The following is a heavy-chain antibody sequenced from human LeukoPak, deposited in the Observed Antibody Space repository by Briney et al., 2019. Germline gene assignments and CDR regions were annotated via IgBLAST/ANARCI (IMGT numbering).Heavy chain of an antibody. CDR3: ARVLGYGWFDP. V-gene: IGHV3-23*01. J-gene: IGHJ5*02. CDR1: GFPFSSYA. CDR2: ISGSGGST. D-gene: IGHD5-12*01. Sequence: GGSLRLSCAASGFPFSSYAMSWVRQAPGKGLEWVSAISGSGGSTYYADSVKGRFTISRDNSKNTLYLQMNSLRAEDTAVYYCARVLGYGWFDPWGQGTLVTVSS.